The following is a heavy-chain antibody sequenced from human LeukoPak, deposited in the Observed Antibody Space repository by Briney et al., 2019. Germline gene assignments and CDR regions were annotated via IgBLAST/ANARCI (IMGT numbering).Heavy chain of an antibody. J-gene: IGHJ5*02. CDR3: ARRRIAGKNNWFDH. D-gene: IGHD6-13*01. CDR2: INHSGST. V-gene: IGHV4-34*01. CDR1: GGSFSGYY. Sequence: SETLSLTCAVYGGSFSGYYWSWIRPPPGKGLEWIGEINHSGSTNYNPSLKSRVTISVDTSKNQFSLKLSSVTAADTAVYYCARRRIAGKNNWFDHWGQGTLVTVSS.